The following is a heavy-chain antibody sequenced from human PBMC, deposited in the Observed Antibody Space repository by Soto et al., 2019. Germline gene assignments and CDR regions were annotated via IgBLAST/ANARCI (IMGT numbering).Heavy chain of an antibody. Sequence: SETLSLTCAVSGGSISSGGYSWSWIRQPPGKGLEWIGYIYHSGSTYYNPSLKSRVTISVDRSKNQFSLKLSSVTAADTAVYYCASLYYGSGSYYNWFDPWGQGTLVTVSS. V-gene: IGHV4-30-2*01. CDR1: GGSISSGGYS. CDR2: IYHSGST. J-gene: IGHJ5*02. D-gene: IGHD3-10*01. CDR3: ASLYYGSGSYYNWFDP.